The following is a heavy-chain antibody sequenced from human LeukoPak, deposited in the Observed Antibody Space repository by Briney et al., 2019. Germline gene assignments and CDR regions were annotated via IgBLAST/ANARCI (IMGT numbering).Heavy chain of an antibody. CDR3: AREDYYDSSGDIDY. D-gene: IGHD3-22*01. CDR2: ISSSGSTI. Sequence: GGSLRLSCAASGFTFSSYEMNWVRQAPGTGLEWVSYISSSGSTIYYAHSVKGRVTISKKNAKNSLYLQMNSLRAEDTAVYYCAREDYYDSSGDIDYWGQGTLVTVSS. J-gene: IGHJ4*02. CDR1: GFTFSSYE. V-gene: IGHV3-48*03.